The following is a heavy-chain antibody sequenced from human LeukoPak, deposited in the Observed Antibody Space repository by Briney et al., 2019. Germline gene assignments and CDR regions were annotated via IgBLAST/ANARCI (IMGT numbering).Heavy chain of an antibody. CDR2: INSDGSST. Sequence: GGSLRLSCAASGFTFSSYWMHWVRQAPGKGLVWVSRINSDGSSTSYADSVKGRFTISRDNAKNTLYLQMNSLRAEDTAVYYCARVADKGTTSGYLEYYFDYWGQGTLVTVSS. V-gene: IGHV3-74*01. D-gene: IGHD3-22*01. CDR3: ARVADKGTTSGYLEYYFDY. J-gene: IGHJ4*02. CDR1: GFTFSSYW.